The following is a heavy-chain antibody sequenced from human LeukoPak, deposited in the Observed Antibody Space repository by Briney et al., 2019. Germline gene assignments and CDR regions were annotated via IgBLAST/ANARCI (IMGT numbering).Heavy chain of an antibody. CDR2: ISYDGSNN. J-gene: IGHJ3*01. CDR3: AKFFTGEYVRAFDV. CDR1: GFTFSNYG. D-gene: IGHD3-10*02. Sequence: GGSLRLSCTASGFTFSNYGMHWVRQAPGKGQEWVAVISYDGSNNYYAYSVKGRFTISRDNFKNTLYLQMNSLRAEDTAVYYCAKFFTGEYVRAFDVWGQRTMVTVSS. V-gene: IGHV3-30*18.